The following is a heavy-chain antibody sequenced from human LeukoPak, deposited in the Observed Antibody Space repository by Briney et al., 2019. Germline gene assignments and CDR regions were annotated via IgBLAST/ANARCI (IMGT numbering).Heavy chain of an antibody. D-gene: IGHD3-22*01. J-gene: IGHJ6*03. CDR2: IYGMGIN. CDR3: ARLKFYDSTGYSPGYYMDV. V-gene: IGHV4-4*07. CDR1: GGSIISNY. Sequence: PSETLSLTCTVSGGSIISNYWSWIRQSAGTGLEWIGRIYGMGINDYNPSLKSRVTMSLDTSRKQFSLRLTSVTAADTAVYYCARLKFYDSTGYSPGYYMDVWGKGTTVSVFS.